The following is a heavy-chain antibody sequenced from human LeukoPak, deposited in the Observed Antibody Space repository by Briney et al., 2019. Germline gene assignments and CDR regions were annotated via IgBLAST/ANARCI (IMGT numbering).Heavy chain of an antibody. V-gene: IGHV1-2*02. CDR2: INPNSGGT. J-gene: IGHJ4*02. D-gene: IGHD3-3*01. CDR3: ARGITIFGVSIPYYFDY. CDR1: GYTFTDYY. Sequence: ASVKVSCKASGYTFTDYYMHWVRQAPGQGLEWMGWINPNSGGTNYAQKFQGRVTMTRDTSISTAYMELSRLRSDDTAVYYCARGITIFGVSIPYYFDYWGQGTLVTVSS.